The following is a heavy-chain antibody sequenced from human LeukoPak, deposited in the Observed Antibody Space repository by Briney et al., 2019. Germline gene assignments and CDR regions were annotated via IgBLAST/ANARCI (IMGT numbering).Heavy chain of an antibody. CDR1: GYTFTGYY. V-gene: IGHV1-2*02. Sequence: ASVKVSCKASGYTFTGYYMHWVRQAPGQGLGWMGWINPNSGGTSYAQKFQGRVTMTRDTSISTAYMELSRLRSDDTAVYYCARESSGSYSSLYDYWGQGTLVTVSS. CDR2: INPNSGGT. CDR3: ARESSGSYSSLYDY. D-gene: IGHD1-26*01. J-gene: IGHJ4*02.